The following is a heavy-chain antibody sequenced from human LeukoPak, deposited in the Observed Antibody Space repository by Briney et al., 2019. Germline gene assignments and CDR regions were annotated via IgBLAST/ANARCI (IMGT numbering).Heavy chain of an antibody. Sequence: SGPTLVNPTQTLTLTCTFSGFSLSTRGMCVSWIRRPPGKALEWLSRIDWDDDKYYSTSLKTRLTISKDTSKNQVVLTMTNMDPVDTATYYCARIRHDILTGPHFDYWGQGTLVTVSS. CDR3: ARIRHDILTGPHFDY. J-gene: IGHJ4*02. D-gene: IGHD3-9*01. CDR1: GFSLSTRGMC. CDR2: IDWDDDK. V-gene: IGHV2-70*11.